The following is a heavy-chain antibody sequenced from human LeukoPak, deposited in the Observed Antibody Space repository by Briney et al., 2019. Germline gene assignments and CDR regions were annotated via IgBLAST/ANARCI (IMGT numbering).Heavy chain of an antibody. CDR1: GFTFSSSA. J-gene: IGHJ4*02. CDR3: AKQLGYCSDGSCYFPY. V-gene: IGHV3-23*01. Sequence: GGSLRLSCAASGFTFSSSAMSWVRQAPGKGLGWVSAISNNGGYTYYADSVRGRFTISRDNSKSTLCLQMNSLRAEDTAVYYCAKQLGYCSDGSCYFPYWGQGTLVTVSS. D-gene: IGHD2-15*01. CDR2: ISNNGGYT.